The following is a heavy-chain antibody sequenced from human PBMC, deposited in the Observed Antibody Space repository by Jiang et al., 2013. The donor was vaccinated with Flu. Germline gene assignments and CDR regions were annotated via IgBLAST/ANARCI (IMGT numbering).Heavy chain of an antibody. J-gene: IGHJ1*01. D-gene: IGHD1-26*01. V-gene: IGHV4-59*01. CDR2: IYYSGST. CDR3: ASFKGLLTVHPGDEYFQH. Sequence: GLVKPSETLSLTCTVSGGSISSYYWSWIRQPPGKGLEWIGYIYYSGSTNYNPSLKSRVTISVDTSKNQFSLKPSSVTAADTAVYYCASFKGLLTVHPGDEYFQHWGQGTLVTVSS. CDR1: GGSISSYY.